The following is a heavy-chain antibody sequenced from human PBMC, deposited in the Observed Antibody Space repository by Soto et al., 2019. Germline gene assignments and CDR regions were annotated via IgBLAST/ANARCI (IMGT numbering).Heavy chain of an antibody. V-gene: IGHV1-69*12. CDR3: ARDGGERPYYYSGMDV. J-gene: IGHJ6*02. CDR2: IIPIFGTA. Sequence: QVQLVQSGAEVKKPGSSVKVSCKASGGTFSSYAISWVRQAPGQGLEWMGAIIPIFGTANYVQKFQGRVTITADESTSSAYMELSSLRSEDTAVSFCARDGGERPYYYSGMDVWGQGTTVTVSS. CDR1: GGTFSSYA. D-gene: IGHD2-15*01.